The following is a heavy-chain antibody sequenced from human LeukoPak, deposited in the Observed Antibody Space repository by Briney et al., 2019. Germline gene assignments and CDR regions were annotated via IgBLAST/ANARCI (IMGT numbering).Heavy chain of an antibody. Sequence: SGPTLVNPTQTLTLTCTFSGFSLSTSGVGVGWIRQPPGKALGWLALIYWNDDKRYSPSLKSRLTITKDTSKNQVVLTMTNMDPVDTATYYCAHSFRFGTDYYYGMDVWGQGTTVTVSS. D-gene: IGHD3-10*01. V-gene: IGHV2-5*01. CDR1: GFSLSTSGVG. CDR2: IYWNDDK. CDR3: AHSFRFGTDYYYGMDV. J-gene: IGHJ6*02.